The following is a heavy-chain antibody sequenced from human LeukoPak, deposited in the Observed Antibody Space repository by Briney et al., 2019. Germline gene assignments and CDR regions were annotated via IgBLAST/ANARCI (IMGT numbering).Heavy chain of an antibody. CDR2: TFYRSKWYD. D-gene: IGHD6-19*01. J-gene: IGHJ3*02. CDR1: GDSVSSNTAA. CDR3: AREVAGTWAFDI. V-gene: IGHV6-1*01. Sequence: SRTLSLTCAISGDSVSSNTAAWNWIRQSPSRGLEWLGRTFYRSKWYDDYAPSVKSRLAINPDTSKNQFSLHLNSVTPEDTAVYYCAREVAGTWAFDIWGQGTIVTVSS.